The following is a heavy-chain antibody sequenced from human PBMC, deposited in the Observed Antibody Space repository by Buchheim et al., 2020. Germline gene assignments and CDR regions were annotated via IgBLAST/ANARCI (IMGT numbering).Heavy chain of an antibody. CDR1: GESFSGYY. Sequence: QVQLQQWGAGLLKPSETLSLTCAVYGESFSGYYWSWIRQPPGKGLEWIGEINHSGSTNYNPSLKSRVTISVDTSKNQFSMTLSSVTAADTAVYYCARPGRGSGYYSYPFDYWGQGTL. D-gene: IGHD3-22*01. V-gene: IGHV4-34*01. CDR3: ARPGRGSGYYSYPFDY. CDR2: INHSGST. J-gene: IGHJ4*02.